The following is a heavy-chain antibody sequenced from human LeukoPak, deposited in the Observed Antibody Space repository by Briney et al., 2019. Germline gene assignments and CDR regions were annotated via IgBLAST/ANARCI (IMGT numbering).Heavy chain of an antibody. D-gene: IGHD6-19*01. CDR3: ARAAVAGGAAVDY. J-gene: IGHJ4*02. V-gene: IGHV3-21*01. CDR1: GFTFSNAG. Sequence: GGSLRLSCTASGFTFSNAGMNWVRQAPGKGLEWVSSISTRSTYIYYADSVKGRFTISRDNAKNSLYLQMNSLRAEDTAVYYCARAAVAGGAAVDYWGQGTLVTVSS. CDR2: ISTRSTYI.